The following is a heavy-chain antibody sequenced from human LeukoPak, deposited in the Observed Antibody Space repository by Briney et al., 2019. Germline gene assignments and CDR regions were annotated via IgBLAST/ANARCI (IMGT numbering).Heavy chain of an antibody. CDR2: INTNTGNP. J-gene: IGHJ5*02. V-gene: IGHV7-4-1*02. D-gene: IGHD3-3*01. CDR1: GYTFTSYA. Sequence: ASVKVSCKASGYTFTSYAMNWVRQAPGQGLEWMGWINTNTGNPTYAQGFTGRFVFSLDTSVSTAYLQISSLKAEDTAVYYCVRDFSITIFGVVIIKGFDPWGQGTLVTVSS. CDR3: VRDFSITIFGVVIIKGFDP.